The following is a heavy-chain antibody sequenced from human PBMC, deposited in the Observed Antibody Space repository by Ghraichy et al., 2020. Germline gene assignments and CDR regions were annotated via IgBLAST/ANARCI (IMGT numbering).Heavy chain of an antibody. D-gene: IGHD2-2*01. CDR2: ISSNGGST. CDR1: GFTFSSYA. Sequence: GGSLRLSCSASGFTFSSYAMHWVRQAPGKGLEYVSAISSNGGSTYYADSVKGRFTISRDNSKNTLYLQMSSLRAEDTAVYYCVKTGRYCSSTSCYWYYFDYWGQGTLVTVSS. J-gene: IGHJ4*02. V-gene: IGHV3-64D*09. CDR3: VKTGRYCSSTSCYWYYFDY.